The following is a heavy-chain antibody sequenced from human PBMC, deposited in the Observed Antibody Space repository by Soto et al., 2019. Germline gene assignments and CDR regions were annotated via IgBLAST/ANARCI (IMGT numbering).Heavy chain of an antibody. CDR3: ATGVIWIGYFTVDS. CDR1: GGSFGKSA. CDR2: FIPVYRTL. J-gene: IGHJ4*02. D-gene: IGHD3-3*01. V-gene: IGHV1-69*13. Sequence: SVKVSCKASGGSFGKSAINWVRQTPGQGLEWLGGFIPVYRTLNYAQKFQGKVTITADESTGTAYMTLSSLASDDTAVYYCATGVIWIGYFTVDSWGQGTRVTVSS.